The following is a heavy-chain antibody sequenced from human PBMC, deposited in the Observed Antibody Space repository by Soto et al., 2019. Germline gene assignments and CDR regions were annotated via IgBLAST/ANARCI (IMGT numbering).Heavy chain of an antibody. D-gene: IGHD1-7*01. CDR3: AGVTGTTGYYGMDV. V-gene: IGHV4-34*01. Sequence: PSETLSLTCAVSGGSFSGYYWSWIRQPPGKGLEWIGEINHSGSTNYNPSLKSRVTISVDTSKNQFSLKLSSVTAADTAVYYCAGVTGTTGYYGMDVWGQGTTVTVSS. J-gene: IGHJ6*02. CDR2: INHSGST. CDR1: GGSFSGYY.